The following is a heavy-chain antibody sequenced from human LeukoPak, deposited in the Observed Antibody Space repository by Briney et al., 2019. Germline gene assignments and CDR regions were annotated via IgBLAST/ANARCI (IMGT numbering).Heavy chain of an antibody. J-gene: IGHJ4*02. CDR1: GGSLNYYY. CDR2: IYYSGGT. D-gene: IGHD7-27*01. V-gene: IGHV4-59*01. Sequence: PSETLSLTCTVSGGSLNYYYWMWIRQPPGQGLEWIGYIYYSGGTHYNPSLKSRVTMLVDTSKNQFSLKLTAVTAADTAVYYCARETPGAGRFDYWGQGSLVTVSS. CDR3: ARETPGAGRFDY.